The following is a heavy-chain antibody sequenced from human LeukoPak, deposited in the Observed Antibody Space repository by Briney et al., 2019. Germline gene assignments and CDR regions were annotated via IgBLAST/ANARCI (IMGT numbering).Heavy chain of an antibody. D-gene: IGHD3-16*01. CDR1: GGSISDYY. Sequence: SETLSLTCTVSGGSISDYYRGWIRQPPGKGLEWIGYLYNSGSSTYNPSLKSRVTISVDTSKGQFSLKVNSVTAADTAVYYCTRGAGWLIDYWGQGILVTVSS. CDR3: TRGAGWLIDY. V-gene: IGHV4-59*01. J-gene: IGHJ4*02. CDR2: LYNSGSS.